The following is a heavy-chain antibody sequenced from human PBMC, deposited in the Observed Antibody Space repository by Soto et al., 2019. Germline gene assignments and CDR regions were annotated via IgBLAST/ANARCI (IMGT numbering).Heavy chain of an antibody. J-gene: IGHJ5*02. V-gene: IGHV3-30*18. Sequence: QVQLVESGGGVVQPGRSLRLSCAASGFTFNSYGMHWVRQAPGKGLEWVAVISYDGSNKYYADSVKGRFTISRDNSKNTLYLQMNSLRAEDTAVYYCAKDLFASGYDPNQNWFDPWGQGTLVTVSS. CDR2: ISYDGSNK. CDR1: GFTFNSYG. D-gene: IGHD5-12*01. CDR3: AKDLFASGYDPNQNWFDP.